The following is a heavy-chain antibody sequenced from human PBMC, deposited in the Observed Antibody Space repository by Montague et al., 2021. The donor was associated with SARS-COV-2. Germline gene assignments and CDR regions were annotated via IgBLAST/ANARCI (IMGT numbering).Heavy chain of an antibody. V-gene: IGHV3-7*03. CDR3: ARDRIKYGPYNWFDP. J-gene: IGHJ5*02. D-gene: IGHD4-17*01. CDR1: GFTFSSYW. Sequence: SLRLSCAASGFTFSSYWMSWVRQAPGKGLEWVANIKQDGSEKYYVDSVKGRFTIPRDNAKNSLCLQMNSLKAEDTAVYYCARDRIKYGPYNWFDPWGQGTLGTVSS. CDR2: IKQDGSEK.